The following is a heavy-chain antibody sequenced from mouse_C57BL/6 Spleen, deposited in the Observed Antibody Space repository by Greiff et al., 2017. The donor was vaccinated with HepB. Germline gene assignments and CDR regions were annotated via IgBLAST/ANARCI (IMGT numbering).Heavy chain of an antibody. V-gene: IGHV1-76*01. CDR3: ARWGGGHAMDY. D-gene: IGHD3-3*01. CDR2: IYPGSGNT. Sequence: QVQLQQSGAELVRPGASVKLSCKASGYTFTDYYINWVKQRPGQGLEWIARIYPGSGNTYYNEKFKGKATLTAEKSSSTAYMQLSSLTSEDSAVYFWARWGGGHAMDYWGQGTSVTVSS. J-gene: IGHJ4*01. CDR1: GYTFTDYY.